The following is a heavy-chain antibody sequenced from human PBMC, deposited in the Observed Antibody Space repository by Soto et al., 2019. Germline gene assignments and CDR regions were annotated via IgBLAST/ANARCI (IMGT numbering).Heavy chain of an antibody. D-gene: IGHD4-17*01. Sequence: ETLSLTWTVAGGCSSSYYCSWIRQPPGKGLEWIGYIYYSGSNNYNPSLKSRVTISADTSKKRFSLKLRSVTAADTAVYYCARALTTVVTKWFDSWGQGTLVTVSS. J-gene: IGHJ5*01. V-gene: IGHV4-59*01. CDR1: GGCSSSYY. CDR2: IYYSGSN. CDR3: ARALTTVVTKWFDS.